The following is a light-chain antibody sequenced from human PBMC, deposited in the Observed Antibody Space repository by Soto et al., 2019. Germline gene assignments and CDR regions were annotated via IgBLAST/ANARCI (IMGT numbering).Light chain of an antibody. V-gene: IGLV2-14*01. CDR3: SSYTSSTTQYV. Sequence: QSALTQPASVSGCPGQSITISCTGTSSDVGGYNHVSWYQQHPGKAPKVMIYEVSNRPSWVSNRFSGSKSGNTASLTISGLQAEDEADYYCSSYTSSTTQYVFGTGTKVTVL. J-gene: IGLJ1*01. CDR1: SSDVGGYNH. CDR2: EVS.